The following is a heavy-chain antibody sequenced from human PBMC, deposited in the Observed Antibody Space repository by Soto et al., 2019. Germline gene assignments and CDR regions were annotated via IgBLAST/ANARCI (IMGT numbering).Heavy chain of an antibody. CDR2: LSPYNGAT. Sequence: HVQLVQSGAEVKKPGASLRVSCKASGYTFTDYYIHWVRQAPGQGLQWMGWLSPYNGATTYAQKFQDCVTMTRDTSISTAYLDLSRLSSGDTAVYYCARAQELRSFDWSWGGGAVDVWGQGTMVTASS. V-gene: IGHV1-2*04. J-gene: IGHJ3*01. CDR1: GYTFTDYY. CDR3: ARAQELRSFDWSWGGGAVDV. D-gene: IGHD3-9*01.